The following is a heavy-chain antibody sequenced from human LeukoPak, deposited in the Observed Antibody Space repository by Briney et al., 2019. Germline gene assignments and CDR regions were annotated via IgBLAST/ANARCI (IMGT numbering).Heavy chain of an antibody. CDR2: ISLAGQT. CDR3: AREGGPYRPLDY. CDR1: GGSISGTNW. J-gene: IGHJ4*02. V-gene: IGHV4-4*02. Sequence: PSETLSLTCGVSGGSISGTNWWSWVRQPPGQGLEWIGEISLAGQTNYNPSLKSRVAISVDKSENHISLKLTSVTAADTAVYYCAREGGPYRPLDYSGQGTLVTVSS.